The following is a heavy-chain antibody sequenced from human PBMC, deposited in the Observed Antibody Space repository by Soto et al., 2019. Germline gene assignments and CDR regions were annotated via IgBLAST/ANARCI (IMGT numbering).Heavy chain of an antibody. CDR1: GFKSVDYA. CDR2: ISGTGART. V-gene: IGHV3-23*01. D-gene: IGHD2-21*02. J-gene: IGHJ4*02. CDR3: AKASALIVVVTAIPPDFDY. Sequence: GGSLRLSCAASGFKSVDYAMGWVRQAPGKGLEWVAAISGTGARTFYDDSVKGRFTISRDNSRSTLYLQMNSLRVEDTAVYYCAKASALIVVVTAIPPDFDYWGQGTLVTVSS.